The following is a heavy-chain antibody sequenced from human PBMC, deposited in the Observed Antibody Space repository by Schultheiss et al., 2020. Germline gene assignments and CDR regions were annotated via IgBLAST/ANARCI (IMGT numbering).Heavy chain of an antibody. J-gene: IGHJ4*02. Sequence: GGSLRLSCAASGFTFSRYGMHWVRQAPGKGLEWVAVISYDGSNKYYADSVKGRFTISRDNAKNSLYLQMNSLRAEDTAVYYCARVRGRGIAAAGHYYFDYWGQGTLVTVSS. CDR3: ARVRGRGIAAAGHYYFDY. CDR1: GFTFSRYG. CDR2: ISYDGSNK. D-gene: IGHD6-13*01. V-gene: IGHV3-30*03.